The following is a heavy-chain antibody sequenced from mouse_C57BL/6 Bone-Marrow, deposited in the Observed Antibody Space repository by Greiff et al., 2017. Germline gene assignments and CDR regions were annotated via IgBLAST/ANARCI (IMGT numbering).Heavy chain of an antibody. CDR1: GYTFTSYC. J-gene: IGHJ2*01. CDR2: IYPTSGRT. D-gene: IGHD3-1*01. V-gene: IGHV1-55*01. CDR3: ARSGPRGRRFDY. Sequence: QVQLQQPGAELVKPGASVKMSCTASGYTFTSYCITWVKQRPGQGLEWIGEIYPTSGRTNYNEKFKGKAILTVDTSSNTAYMQLRSLTSEDSAVLYCARSGPRGRRFDYWGRGTTLTVSS.